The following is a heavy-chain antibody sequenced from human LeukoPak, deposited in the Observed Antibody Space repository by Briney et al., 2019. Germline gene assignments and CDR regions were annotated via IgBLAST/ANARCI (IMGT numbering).Heavy chain of an antibody. CDR2: ISSSSSYI. CDR1: GFTFSSYS. J-gene: IGHJ4*02. CDR3: ARDRPGGYSYGYSTPDY. D-gene: IGHD5-18*01. Sequence: PGGSLRLSCAASGFTFSSYSMNWVRQAPGKGLEWVSSISSSSSYIYYADSVKGRFTISRGNAKNSLYLQMNSLRAEDTAVYYCARDRPGGYSYGYSTPDYWGQGTLVTVSS. V-gene: IGHV3-21*01.